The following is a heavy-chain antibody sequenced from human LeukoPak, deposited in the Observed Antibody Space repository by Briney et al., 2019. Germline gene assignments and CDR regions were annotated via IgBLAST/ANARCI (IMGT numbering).Heavy chain of an antibody. CDR3: VKKFYYYSVGYYAFDI. J-gene: IGHJ3*02. Sequence: GGSLRLSCAAAGFTFGSSAMSWVRQAPGKGLEWVSGINSRGDKTYYAASVKGRFTISRDNSKNTLYLQMNSLRAEDTAVYHCVKKFYYYSVGYYAFDIWGQGTMVAVS. V-gene: IGHV3-23*01. CDR1: GFTFGSSA. D-gene: IGHD3-22*01. CDR2: INSRGDKT.